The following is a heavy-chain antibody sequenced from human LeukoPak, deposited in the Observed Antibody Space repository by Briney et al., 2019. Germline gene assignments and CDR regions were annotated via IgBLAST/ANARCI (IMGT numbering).Heavy chain of an antibody. J-gene: IGHJ3*02. Sequence: ASVKVSCKASGGTFSSYAISWVRQAPGQGLEWMGWINTNTGNPTYAQGFTGRFVFSLDTSVSTAYLQISSLKAEDTAVYYCHAGSSGWYGAFDIWGQGTMVTVSS. V-gene: IGHV7-4-1*02. CDR1: GGTFSSYA. CDR3: HAGSSGWYGAFDI. D-gene: IGHD6-19*01. CDR2: INTNTGNP.